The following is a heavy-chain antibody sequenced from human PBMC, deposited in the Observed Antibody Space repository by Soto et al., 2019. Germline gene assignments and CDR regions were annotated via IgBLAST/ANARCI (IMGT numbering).Heavy chain of an antibody. Sequence: GGSLRLSCAASGFTFSSYDMHWVRQATGKGLEWVSAIGTAGDTYYPGSVKGRFTISRENAKNSLYLQMNSLRAGDTAVYYCARGTIWNYGEQIYYFDYWGQGTLVTVSS. CDR3: ARGTIWNYGEQIYYFDY. D-gene: IGHD1-7*01. CDR1: GFTFSSYD. V-gene: IGHV3-13*01. J-gene: IGHJ4*02. CDR2: IGTAGDT.